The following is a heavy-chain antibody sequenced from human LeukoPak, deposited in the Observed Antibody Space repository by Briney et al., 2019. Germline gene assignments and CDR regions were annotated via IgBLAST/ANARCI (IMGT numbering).Heavy chain of an antibody. D-gene: IGHD3-10*01. V-gene: IGHV4-39*07. Sequence: SETLFLTCTVSGGSISSSSYYWGWIRQPPGKGLEWIGSIYYSGSTYYNPSLKSRVTISVDTSKNQFSLKLSSVTAADTAVYYCAGAMVRGEGYFDYWGQGTLVTVSS. CDR1: GGSISSSSYY. CDR2: IYYSGST. CDR3: AGAMVRGEGYFDY. J-gene: IGHJ4*02.